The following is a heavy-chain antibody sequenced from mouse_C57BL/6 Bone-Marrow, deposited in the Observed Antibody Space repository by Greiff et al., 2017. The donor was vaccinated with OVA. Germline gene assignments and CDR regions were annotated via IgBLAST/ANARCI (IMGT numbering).Heavy chain of an antibody. V-gene: IGHV1-15*01. CDR1: GYTFTDYE. Sequence: QVQLQQSGAELVRPGASVTLSCKASGYTFTDYEMHWVKQTPVHGLEWIGAIDPETGGTAYNQKFKGKAILTADKSSSTAYMELRSLTSEDSAVYDCTRSNSWYFDVWGTGTTVTVSS. CDR2: IDPETGGT. J-gene: IGHJ1*03. D-gene: IGHD2-5*01. CDR3: TRSNSWYFDV.